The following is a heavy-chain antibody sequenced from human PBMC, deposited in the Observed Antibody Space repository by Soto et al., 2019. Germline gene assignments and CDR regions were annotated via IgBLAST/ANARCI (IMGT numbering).Heavy chain of an antibody. V-gene: IGHV4-34*01. CDR3: ASAKGYSSSTFEADY. CDR2: INHSGST. Sequence: SQTLSLTCAVYGGSFSGYYWSWIRQPPGKGLEWIGEINHSGSTNYNPSLKSRVTISVDTSKNQFSLKLSSVTAADTAVYYCASAKGYSSSTFEADYWGQGTLVTVS. D-gene: IGHD6-13*01. J-gene: IGHJ4*02. CDR1: GGSFSGYY.